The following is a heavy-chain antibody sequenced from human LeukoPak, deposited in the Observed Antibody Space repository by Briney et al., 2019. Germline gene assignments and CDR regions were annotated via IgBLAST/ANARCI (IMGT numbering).Heavy chain of an antibody. J-gene: IGHJ5*02. CDR3: AREPYVSGSPEHWFDP. D-gene: IGHD3-10*01. V-gene: IGHV3-30-3*01. Sequence: GRSLRLSCAASGFTFSSFAMHWVRQAPGKGLEWVAVISYDGSNKYYADSVKGRFTISRDNSKNTLYLQMNSLRAEDTAVYYCAREPYVSGSPEHWFDPWGQGNLVTVSS. CDR2: ISYDGSNK. CDR1: GFTFSSFA.